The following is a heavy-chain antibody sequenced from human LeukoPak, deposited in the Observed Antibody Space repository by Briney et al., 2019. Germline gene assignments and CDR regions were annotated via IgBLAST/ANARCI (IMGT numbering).Heavy chain of an antibody. Sequence: GGSLRLSCAGSGFTFSSYAMSWVRQAPGKGLEWVSAISGSGGSTYYADSVKGRFTISRDNSKNTLYLQMNSLRAEDTTVYYCAKFSSSIVVVVAATPHFDYWGQGTLVTVSS. CDR2: ISGSGGST. D-gene: IGHD2-15*01. CDR1: GFTFSSYA. CDR3: AKFSSSIVVVVAATPHFDY. J-gene: IGHJ4*02. V-gene: IGHV3-23*01.